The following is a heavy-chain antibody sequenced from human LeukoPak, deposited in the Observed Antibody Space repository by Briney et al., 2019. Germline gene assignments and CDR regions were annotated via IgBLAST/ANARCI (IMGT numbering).Heavy chain of an antibody. CDR1: GFTFSSYA. Sequence: GGSLRLSCAASGFTFSSYAMHWVRQAPGKGLEWVAVISFDGSNEYYADSVKGRFTISRDSSKNTLYLQMNSLRAEDTAVYYCARAGGHYNWNFGDAIDIWGQGTMVTVSS. CDR3: ARAGGHYNWNFGDAIDI. CDR2: ISFDGSNE. V-gene: IGHV3-30*04. D-gene: IGHD1-20*01. J-gene: IGHJ3*02.